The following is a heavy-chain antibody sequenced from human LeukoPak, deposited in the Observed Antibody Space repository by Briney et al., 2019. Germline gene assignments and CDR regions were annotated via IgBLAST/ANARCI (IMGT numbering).Heavy chain of an antibody. D-gene: IGHD5-12*01. CDR2: IYYSGST. V-gene: IGHV4-39*07. J-gene: IGHJ4*02. Sequence: SETLSLTRTVSGGSISSSSYYWGWIRQPPGKGLEWIGSIYYSGSTYYNPSLKSRVTISVDTSKNQFSLKLSSVTAADTAVYYCARADSGYFLWGQGTLVTVSS. CDR3: ARADSGYFL. CDR1: GGSISSSSYY.